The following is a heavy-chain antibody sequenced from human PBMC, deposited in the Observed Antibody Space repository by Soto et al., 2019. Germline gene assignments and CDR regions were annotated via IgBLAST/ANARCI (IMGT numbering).Heavy chain of an antibody. CDR3: ARVPYDYVWGSYRHLFDY. CDR1: GYTFTSYG. V-gene: IGHV1-18*01. CDR2: ISAYNGNT. J-gene: IGHJ4*02. Sequence: ASVKVSCKASGYTFTSYGVSWVRQAPGQGLEWMGWISAYNGNTNYAQKLQGRVTMTTDTSTSTAYMELRSLRSDDTAVYYCARVPYDYVWGSYRHLFDYWGLG. D-gene: IGHD3-16*02.